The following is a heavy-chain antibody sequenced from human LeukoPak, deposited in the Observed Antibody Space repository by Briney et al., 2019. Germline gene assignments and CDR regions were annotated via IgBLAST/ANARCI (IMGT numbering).Heavy chain of an antibody. CDR1: GYTFTGYY. CDR3: ARGGCGSCYRPSDAFDI. J-gene: IGHJ3*02. D-gene: IGHD2-15*01. CDR2: FDPEDGET. Sequence: ASVKVSCKASGYTFTGYYMHWVRQAPGKGLEWMGGFDPEDGETIYAQKFQGRVTMTEDTSTGTAYMELSSLRSEDTAVYYCARGGCGSCYRPSDAFDIWGQGTMVIVSS. V-gene: IGHV1-24*01.